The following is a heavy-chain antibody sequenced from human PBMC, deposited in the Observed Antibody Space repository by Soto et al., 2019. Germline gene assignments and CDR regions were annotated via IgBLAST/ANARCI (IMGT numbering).Heavy chain of an antibody. CDR3: ARESEQWLNAFEI. CDR2: IIPIIGII. CDR1: GGTFSTYT. J-gene: IGHJ3*02. D-gene: IGHD6-19*01. V-gene: IGHV1-69*04. Sequence: ASVKVSCKASGGTFSTYTITWVRQAPGQGLEWMGRIIPIIGIINYAQKFQGRVTITADEPTSTAYMELSSLRSEDTAVYYCARESEQWLNAFEIWGQGTMVTVSS.